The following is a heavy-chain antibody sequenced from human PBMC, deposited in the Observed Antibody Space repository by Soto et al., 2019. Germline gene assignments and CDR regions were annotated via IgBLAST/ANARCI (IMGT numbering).Heavy chain of an antibody. V-gene: IGHV1-69*01. CDR3: ASRDGYKSYAMDV. J-gene: IGHJ6*02. CDR1: GVTFSSYA. CDR2: ISPIFGTA. D-gene: IGHD5-18*01. Sequence: QVQLVQSGAEVKNPGSSVKVSCKASGVTFSSYAISWVRQAPVQGLEWMGGISPIFGTANYAQKFQGRVTSTADESTSTDYMELISLRSENTAVYDCASRDGYKSYAMDVWGRASTVT.